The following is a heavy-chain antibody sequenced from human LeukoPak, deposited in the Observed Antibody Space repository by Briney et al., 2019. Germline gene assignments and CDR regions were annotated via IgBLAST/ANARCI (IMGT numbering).Heavy chain of an antibody. V-gene: IGHV3-23*01. D-gene: IGHD4-17*01. J-gene: IGHJ4*02. CDR3: ARSHDYGDRNFDY. Sequence: GGSLRLSCAASGITASSYAMTWVRQAPGKGLEWVSSISGSGDRAMYADSVKGRFTISRDNAKNSLYLQMNSLRVEDTAVYYCARSHDYGDRNFDYWGQGTLVTVSS. CDR1: GITASSYA. CDR2: ISGSGDRA.